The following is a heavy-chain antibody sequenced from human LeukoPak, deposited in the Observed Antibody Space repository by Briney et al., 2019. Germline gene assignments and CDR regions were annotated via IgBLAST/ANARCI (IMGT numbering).Heavy chain of an antibody. CDR3: AKDLARYCSSTSCRPNY. D-gene: IGHD2-2*01. CDR1: GFTFSSYS. Sequence: PGGSLRLSCAASGFTFSSYSMNWVRQAPGKGLEWVSAISGSGGSTYYADSVKGRFTISRDNSKNTLYLQMNSLRAEDTAVYYCAKDLARYCSSTSCRPNYWGQGTLVTVSS. V-gene: IGHV3-23*01. J-gene: IGHJ4*02. CDR2: ISGSGGST.